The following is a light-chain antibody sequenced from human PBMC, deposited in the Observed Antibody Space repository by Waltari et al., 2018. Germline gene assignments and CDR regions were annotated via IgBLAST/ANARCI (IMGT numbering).Light chain of an antibody. CDR3: QQGYSTPRMYT. V-gene: IGKV1-39*01. CDR2: AAS. J-gene: IGKJ2*01. CDR1: QSISIY. Sequence: DIQMTQSPSSLSASVGDRVTITCRASQSISIYLNWSQQKPGKAPKLLIYAASSLQSGVPSRFSGSGSGTDFTLTISSLQPEDFATYYCQQGYSTPRMYTFGQGTNLEIK.